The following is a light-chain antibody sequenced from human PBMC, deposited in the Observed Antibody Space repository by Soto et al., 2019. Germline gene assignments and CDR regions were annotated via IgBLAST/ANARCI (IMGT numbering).Light chain of an antibody. CDR2: EVR. CDR3: ASYTTDTTRL. Sequence: QSALTQPASVSGTPGQSITITCTGSDNDVGRYSYVSWYQQYPGKTPKLIIYEVRLRPSGISDRFSGSKSGITASLTISGLQPEDEADYYCASYTTDTTRLFGSGTKLTVL. J-gene: IGLJ1*01. CDR1: DNDVGRYSY. V-gene: IGLV2-14*01.